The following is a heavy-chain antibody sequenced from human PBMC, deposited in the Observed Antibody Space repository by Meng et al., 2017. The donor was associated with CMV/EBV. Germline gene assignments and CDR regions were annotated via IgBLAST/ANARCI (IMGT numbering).Heavy chain of an antibody. CDR2: INHSGST. CDR1: GGSFSGYY. D-gene: IGHD3-22*01. V-gene: IGHV4-34*01. Sequence: VRLPQWGAGLLQPSETLSLTFAVYGGSFSGYYWSWIRQPPGKGLEWIGEINHSGSTNYNPSLKSRVTISVDTSKNQFSLKLSSVTAADTAVYYCARVWDSGWDYWGQGTLVTVSS. J-gene: IGHJ4*02. CDR3: ARVWDSGWDY.